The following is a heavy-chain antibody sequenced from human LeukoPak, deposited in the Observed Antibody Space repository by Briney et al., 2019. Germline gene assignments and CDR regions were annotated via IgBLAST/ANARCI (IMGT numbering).Heavy chain of an antibody. D-gene: IGHD2-2*01. Sequence: GGSLRLSCAASGFTFSSYSMNWVRQAPGKGLEWVSYINSRSSTIYYADSAKGRFTISRDNAKNSLYLQMNSLRAEDTAVYYCATYWSSWSADYWGQGTLVTVSS. J-gene: IGHJ4*02. V-gene: IGHV3-48*01. CDR2: INSRSSTI. CDR1: GFTFSSYS. CDR3: ATYWSSWSADY.